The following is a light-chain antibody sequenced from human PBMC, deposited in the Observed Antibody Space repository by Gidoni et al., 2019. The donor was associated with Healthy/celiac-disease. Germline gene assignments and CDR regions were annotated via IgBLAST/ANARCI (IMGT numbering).Light chain of an antibody. CDR2: DAS. Sequence: PGERDTLTCRASQSVSSYLAWYQQKPVQAPRLLIYDASNRATGIPARFSGSGSGTDFTLTISSLEPEDFAVYYCQQRSNWITFGQGTRLEIK. CDR3: QQRSNWIT. V-gene: IGKV3-11*01. J-gene: IGKJ5*01. CDR1: QSVSSY.